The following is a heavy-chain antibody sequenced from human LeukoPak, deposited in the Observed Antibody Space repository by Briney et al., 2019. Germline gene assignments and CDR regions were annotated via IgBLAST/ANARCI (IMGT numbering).Heavy chain of an antibody. Sequence: ASVKVSCKASGYTFTSYYMHWVRQAPGQGLEWMGWINPDSGVTNYPQKFQGRVTMTRDTSSSTAYMELIRLRSDDTAVYYCARDGTFDIWGQGTMVTVSS. CDR2: INPDSGVT. CDR3: ARDGTFDI. CDR1: GYTFTSYY. V-gene: IGHV1-2*02. J-gene: IGHJ3*02. D-gene: IGHD2-15*01.